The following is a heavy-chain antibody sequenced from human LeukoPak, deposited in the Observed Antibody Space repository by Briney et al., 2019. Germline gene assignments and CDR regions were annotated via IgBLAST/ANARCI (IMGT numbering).Heavy chain of an antibody. J-gene: IGHJ5*01. V-gene: IGHV1-18*01. CDR2: ISAYNGNT. Sequence: ASVKVSCKASGYTFTSYGISWVGQAPGQGREGMGWISAYNGNTNYAQKLQGRVTVTTDTSTSTAYMELRSLRSDDTAVYYCARDALSCSSTSCPLASWGQGTLVTVSS. CDR3: ARDALSCSSTSCPLAS. D-gene: IGHD2-2*01. CDR1: GYTFTSYG.